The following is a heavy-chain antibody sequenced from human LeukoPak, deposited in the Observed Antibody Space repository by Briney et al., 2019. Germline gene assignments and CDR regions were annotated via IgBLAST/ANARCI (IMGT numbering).Heavy chain of an antibody. V-gene: IGHV1-2*02. CDR1: GYTFSGYY. D-gene: IGHD6-13*01. CDR3: ARVGKSSSWYRNWFDP. J-gene: IGHJ5*02. Sequence: GASVKVSCKASGYTFSGYYIHWVRQAPGQGLEWMGWIKPNSGVTNYAQKFQGRVTMTRDTSISTAYMELSRLRSDDTAVYYCARVGKSSSWYRNWFDPWGQGTLVTVSS. CDR2: IKPNSGVT.